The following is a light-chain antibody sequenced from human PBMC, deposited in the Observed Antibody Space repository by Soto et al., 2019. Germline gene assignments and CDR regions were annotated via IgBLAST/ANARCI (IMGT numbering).Light chain of an antibody. V-gene: IGKV1-5*03. CDR2: KTS. CDR1: QSISIW. J-gene: IGKJ1*01. Sequence: DIHMTQSPSTLSASVGDRVTITCRASQSISIWLAWYQQKPGKAPNLLIYKTSSLETGVPSRFSGSGYGTEFTLTISSLQPDDFATYYCQHWNDYSWTFGQGTKVEVK. CDR3: QHWNDYSWT.